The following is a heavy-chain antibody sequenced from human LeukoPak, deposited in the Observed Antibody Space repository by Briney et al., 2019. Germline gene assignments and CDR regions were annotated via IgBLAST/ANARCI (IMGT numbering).Heavy chain of an antibody. CDR2: FSCSGST. J-gene: IGHJ4*02. V-gene: IGHV4-39*07. CDR1: GGSISSCTYS. CDR3: ARDWNRYAY. D-gene: IGHD1-1*01. Sequence: SETLSLTCTVSGGSISSCTYSWGWIRQPPGKGLEWIGSFSCSGSTYYNPSLKSRVTISVDTSKSQFSLYMDSVTAADTAVYYCARDWNRYAYWGQGTLVTVSS.